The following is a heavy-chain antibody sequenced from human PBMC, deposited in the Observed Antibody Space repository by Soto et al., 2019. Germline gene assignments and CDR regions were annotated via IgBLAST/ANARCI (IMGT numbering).Heavy chain of an antibody. Sequence: SETLSLTCTVSGGSISNYYWSWIRQSAEKRLEWIGRVSSTGSSYYNPSLKSRATISVDTSKNQVSLNLTSVTAADTAVYYCARGVPAAGTDWFDPWGQGTLVTVSS. J-gene: IGHJ5*02. CDR2: VSSTGSS. D-gene: IGHD6-13*01. V-gene: IGHV4-4*07. CDR3: ARGVPAAGTDWFDP. CDR1: GGSISNYY.